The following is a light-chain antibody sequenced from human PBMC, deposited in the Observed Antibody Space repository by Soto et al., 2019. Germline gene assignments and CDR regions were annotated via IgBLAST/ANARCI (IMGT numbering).Light chain of an antibody. J-gene: IGLJ1*01. CDR2: DVS. CDR3: SSYTSSITRYV. Sequence: QSALTQPASVSGSPGQSITISCTGTSSDVGGYNYVSWYQQHPGKAPKLMICDVSNRPSGVSNRFSGSKSGNTASLTISGLQAEDDSDYYCSSYTSSITRYVFGTGTKVTVL. V-gene: IGLV2-14*01. CDR1: SSDVGGYNY.